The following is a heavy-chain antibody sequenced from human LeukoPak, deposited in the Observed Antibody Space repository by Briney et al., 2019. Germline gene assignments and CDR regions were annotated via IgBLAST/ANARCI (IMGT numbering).Heavy chain of an antibody. CDR2: ISTSNGDT. CDR3: AREGPYSSSSEVNY. J-gene: IGHJ4*02. CDR1: GYTFTSYD. Sequence: ASVKVSCKASGYTFTSYDISWVRQAPGQGFEWMAWISTSNGDTNFAERFQGRVSLTTDTSTNIVYMDLKNLTSADTAVYYCAREGPYSSSSEVNYWGQGTLVTVSS. V-gene: IGHV1-18*04. D-gene: IGHD6-6*01.